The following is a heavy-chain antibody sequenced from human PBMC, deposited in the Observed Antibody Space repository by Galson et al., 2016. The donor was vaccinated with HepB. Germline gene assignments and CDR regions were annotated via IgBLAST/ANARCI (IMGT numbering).Heavy chain of an antibody. J-gene: IGHJ4*02. CDR2: ISSGNTYR. CDR3: ARDWGDGWELAFDY. Sequence: SLRLSCAASGFTFSNYTTNWVRQAPGKGLEWVSSISSGNTYRYYADSVKGRFTISRDNAKNSLYLQMHSLRAEDTAVYYCARDWGDGWELAFDYWGQGTLVTVSS. CDR1: GFTFSNYT. V-gene: IGHV3-21*01. D-gene: IGHD4-23*01.